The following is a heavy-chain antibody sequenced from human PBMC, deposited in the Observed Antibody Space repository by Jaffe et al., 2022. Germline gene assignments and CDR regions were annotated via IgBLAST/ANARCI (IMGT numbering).Heavy chain of an antibody. Sequence: QVQLVQSGAEVKKPGASVKVSCKASGYTFTSYAMHWVRQAPGQRLEWMGWINAGNGNTKYSQKFQGRVTITRDTSASTAYMELSSLRSEDTAVYYCARQDALDYIWGSYRYNFDNWFDPWGQGTLVTVSS. J-gene: IGHJ5*02. V-gene: IGHV1-3*01. CDR1: GYTFTSYA. CDR2: INAGNGNT. D-gene: IGHD3-16*02. CDR3: ARQDALDYIWGSYRYNFDNWFDP.